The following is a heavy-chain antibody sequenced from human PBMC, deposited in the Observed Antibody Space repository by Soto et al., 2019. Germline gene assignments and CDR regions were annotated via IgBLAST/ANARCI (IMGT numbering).Heavy chain of an antibody. V-gene: IGHV4-4*02. J-gene: IGHJ6*02. CDR2: IYYSGST. Sequence: SETLSLTCAVSGGSISSSNWWSWVRQPPGKGLEWIGEIYYSGSTYYNPSLKSRVTISVDTSKNQFSLKLSSVTAADTAVYYCAREAKHHYYGMDVWGQGTMVTVS. CDR3: AREAKHHYYGMDV. CDR1: GGSISSSNW.